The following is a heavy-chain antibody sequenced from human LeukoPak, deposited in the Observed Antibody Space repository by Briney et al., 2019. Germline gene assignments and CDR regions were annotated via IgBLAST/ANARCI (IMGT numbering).Heavy chain of an antibody. D-gene: IGHD7-27*01. Sequence: SETLSLTCTVSGGSISNYYWNWIRQSPGKGLEWIGYIFHSGNTNYNPSLKSRVTILLDTSKSQFSLKLSSVTAADTAVYYCASRKLGNDYWGQGTLVTVSS. J-gene: IGHJ4*02. CDR2: IFHSGNT. CDR3: ASRKLGNDY. CDR1: GGSISNYY. V-gene: IGHV4-59*01.